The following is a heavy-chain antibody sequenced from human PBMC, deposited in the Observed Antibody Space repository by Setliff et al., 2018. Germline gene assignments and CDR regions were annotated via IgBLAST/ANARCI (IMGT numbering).Heavy chain of an antibody. CDR3: ARDRGVYSDFEY. Sequence: TLSLTCNVSGVSFSSTTFYWAWIRQSPGKGLEWIGSVSFFGSAYYNPSLQSRGAISLDTSGNQFSLELSSVTAADTAVYYCARDRGVYSDFEYWGQGALVTVSS. V-gene: IGHV4-39*07. CDR1: GVSFSSTTFY. D-gene: IGHD4-4*01. J-gene: IGHJ4*02. CDR2: VSFFGSA.